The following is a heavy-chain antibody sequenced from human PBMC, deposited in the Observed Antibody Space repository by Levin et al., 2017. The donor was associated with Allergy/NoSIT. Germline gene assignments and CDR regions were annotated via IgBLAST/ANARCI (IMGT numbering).Heavy chain of an antibody. V-gene: IGHV3-11*03. CDR1: GFTFSDYY. CDR2: ISSTSTYT. D-gene: IGHD6-19*01. CDR3: ASLAASSAWGFRS. J-gene: IGHJ4*02. Sequence: RSGGSLRLSCAASGFTFSDYYMSWIRQAPGKGLEWVSYISSTSTYTNYADSVKGRFTISRDNAMNSLYLQMNSLRAEDTAVYYCASLAASSAWGFRSWGQGTLVTVSS.